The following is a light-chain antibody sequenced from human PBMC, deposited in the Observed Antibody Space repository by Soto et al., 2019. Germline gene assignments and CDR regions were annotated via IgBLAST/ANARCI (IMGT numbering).Light chain of an antibody. V-gene: IGKV1-5*01. CDR2: DAS. Sequence: DIQMTQSPSTLSASVGDRVTITCRASQSVSSWLAWCQQKPGKAPKLLIYDASSLESGVPSRFSGSGSGTEFTLTISSLQPDDFATYYCQQYNSYSCTFGGGTKVDIK. CDR1: QSVSSW. CDR3: QQYNSYSCT. J-gene: IGKJ4*01.